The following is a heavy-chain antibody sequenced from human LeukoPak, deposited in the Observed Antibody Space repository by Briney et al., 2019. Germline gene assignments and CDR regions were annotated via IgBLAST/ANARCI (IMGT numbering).Heavy chain of an antibody. CDR3: AKERAGNTNPYYFDY. D-gene: IGHD6-19*01. CDR2: ISGSGANT. Sequence: PGGSLRLSCAASGFTFSTYAMSWVRQAPGKGLEWVSTISGSGANTYYADSVRGRFTISRDNSKNTLYLQMNSLRAEDTAVYYCAKERAGNTNPYYFDYWGHGALGSVSS. J-gene: IGHJ4*01. V-gene: IGHV3-23*01. CDR1: GFTFSTYA.